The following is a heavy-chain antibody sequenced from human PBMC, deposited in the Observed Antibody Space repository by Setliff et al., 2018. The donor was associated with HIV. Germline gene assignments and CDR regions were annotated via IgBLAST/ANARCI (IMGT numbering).Heavy chain of an antibody. J-gene: IGHJ5*02. V-gene: IGHV4-4*09. D-gene: IGHD3-10*01. CDR2: IFASGSS. Sequence: PSETLSLTCTVSGGSISTSNWWGWIRQTPGKGLEWIGYIFASGSSLYNPSLQSRVSISIDTSKNQFPLKLNSVTAADTAVYYCARRIDNSGSLPAKNWFDTWGQGRLVTVSS. CDR1: GGSISTSNW. CDR3: ARRIDNSGSLPAKNWFDT.